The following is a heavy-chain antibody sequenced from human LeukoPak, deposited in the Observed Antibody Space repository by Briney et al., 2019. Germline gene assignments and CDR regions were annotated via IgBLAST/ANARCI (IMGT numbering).Heavy chain of an antibody. J-gene: IGHJ4*02. CDR1: GGSISSYY. V-gene: IGHV4-4*07. D-gene: IGHD3-3*01. CDR3: ARETITIFGVVIPS. CDR2: IYTSGST. Sequence: SETLSLTCTVSGGSISSYYWSWIRQPAGKGLEWIGRIYTSGSTNYNPSLKSRVTMSVDTSKNQFSLKLNSVTAADTAVYYCARETITIFGVVIPSWGQGTLVTVSS.